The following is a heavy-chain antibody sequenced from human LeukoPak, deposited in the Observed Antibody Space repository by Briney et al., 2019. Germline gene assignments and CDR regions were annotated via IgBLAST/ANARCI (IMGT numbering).Heavy chain of an antibody. D-gene: IGHD1-26*01. J-gene: IGHJ6*03. V-gene: IGHV1-18*01. CDR3: ARDLGPYTGSYYSYYQYMDV. CDR2: TSGYNGNT. Sequence: ASVKVSCKAYGYNFATSGIGWVRQAPGQGLEWLGWTSGYNGNTKSAPKLQGRVTMTTDTSTDTAYLELGSLRVDDTALYYYARDLGPYTGSYYSYYQYMDVWGEGTSVTVSS. CDR1: GYNFATSG.